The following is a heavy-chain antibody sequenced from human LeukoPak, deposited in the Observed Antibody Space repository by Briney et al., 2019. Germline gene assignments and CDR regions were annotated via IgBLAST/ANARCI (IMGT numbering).Heavy chain of an antibody. CDR2: ISGSGGST. D-gene: IGHD4-17*01. CDR1: GFTFNTYT. J-gene: IGHJ4*02. Sequence: GGSLRLSCAASGFTFNTYTMHWVRQAPGKGLEWVSAISGSGGSTYYADSVKGRFTISRDNSKNTLYLQMNSLRAEDTAVYYCAKTTVTTSHTGGLDYWGQGTLVTVSS. CDR3: AKTTVTTSHTGGLDY. V-gene: IGHV3-23*01.